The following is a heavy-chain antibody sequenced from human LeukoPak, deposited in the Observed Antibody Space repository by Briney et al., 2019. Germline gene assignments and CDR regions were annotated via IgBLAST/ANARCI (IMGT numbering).Heavy chain of an antibody. V-gene: IGHV3-21*01. D-gene: IGHD6-13*01. Sequence: GGSLRLSCAASRFTFSSYSMNWVGQAPGKGLEWVSSISSSSSYIYYADSVKGRFTISRDNAKNSLYLQMNSLRAEDTAVYYCAREEAAGLDYWGQGTLVTVSS. CDR1: RFTFSSYS. CDR3: AREEAAGLDY. CDR2: ISSSSSYI. J-gene: IGHJ4*02.